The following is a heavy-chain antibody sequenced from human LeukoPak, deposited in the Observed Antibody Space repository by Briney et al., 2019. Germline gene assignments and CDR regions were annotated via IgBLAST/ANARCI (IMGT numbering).Heavy chain of an antibody. V-gene: IGHV3-21*01. J-gene: IGHJ6*03. D-gene: IGHD3-3*01. CDR2: ISSSSSYI. CDR3: ARGYYDFWSGYYYYMDV. CDR1: GFTFSSYR. Sequence: PGGSLRLSCAASGFTFSSYRMNWVRQAPGKGLEWVSSISSSSSYIYHADSVKGRFTISRDNAKNSLYLQMNSLRAEDTAVYYCARGYYDFWSGYYYYMDVWGKGTTVTVSS.